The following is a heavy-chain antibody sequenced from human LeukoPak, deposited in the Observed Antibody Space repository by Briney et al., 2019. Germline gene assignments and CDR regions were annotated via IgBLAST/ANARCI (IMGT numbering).Heavy chain of an antibody. Sequence: GGSLRLSCAASGFTFSSYAMSWVRQAPGKGLEWVSAISGSGGSTYYADSVKGRFPISRDNPKNTLYLQMNSLRAEDTAVYYCAKASAPASYIAVAGPVDYWGQGTLVTVSS. D-gene: IGHD6-19*01. CDR1: GFTFSSYA. CDR2: ISGSGGST. V-gene: IGHV3-23*01. J-gene: IGHJ4*02. CDR3: AKASAPASYIAVAGPVDY.